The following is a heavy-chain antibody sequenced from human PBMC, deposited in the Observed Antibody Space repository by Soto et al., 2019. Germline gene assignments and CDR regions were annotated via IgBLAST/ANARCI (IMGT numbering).Heavy chain of an antibody. CDR2: IYYSGST. V-gene: IGHV4-39*07. Sequence: SETLSLTCTVAGGSISSSSYYWGWIRQPPGKGLEWIGSIYYSGSTYYNLSLKSRVTISVDTSKNQFSLKLTSVTAADTAVYYCARDKITGLFDYWGQGTLVTVSS. CDR3: ARDKITGLFDY. J-gene: IGHJ4*02. D-gene: IGHD2-8*02. CDR1: GGSISSSSYY.